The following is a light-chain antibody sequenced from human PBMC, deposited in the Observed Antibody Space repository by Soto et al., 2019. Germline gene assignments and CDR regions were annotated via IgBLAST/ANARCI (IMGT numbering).Light chain of an antibody. CDR1: QSISSY. CDR2: KAS. J-gene: IGKJ5*01. CDR3: QQYNSYST. Sequence: DIQMTQFPSSLSSSVGDIFTITFRASQSISSYLNWYQHKPGKAPKVLIYKASSLESGVPSRFSGSGSGTEFTLTISSLQPDDFATYYCQQYNSYSTFGQGTRLEIK. V-gene: IGKV1-5*03.